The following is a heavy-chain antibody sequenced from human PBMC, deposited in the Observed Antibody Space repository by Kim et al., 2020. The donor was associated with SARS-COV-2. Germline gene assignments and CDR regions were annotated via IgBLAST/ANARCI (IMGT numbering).Heavy chain of an antibody. D-gene: IGHD6-13*01. Sequence: SETLSLTCTVSGGSISGFYWSWIRQPPGKRLEGIASIRFTGDSRYNPSLKNRLTISVDTSKNQFSLRLTSMTAADTAIYYCARHSAAVPQGAFDLWGQGTLVTVSS. V-gene: IGHV4-59*08. CDR3: ARHSAAVPQGAFDL. CDR1: GGSISGFY. CDR2: IRFTGDS. J-gene: IGHJ3*01.